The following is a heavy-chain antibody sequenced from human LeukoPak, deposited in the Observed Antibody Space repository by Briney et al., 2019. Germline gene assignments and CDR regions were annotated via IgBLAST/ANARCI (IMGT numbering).Heavy chain of an antibody. D-gene: IGHD2-21*02. Sequence: LPGGSLRLSCAASGFTFAMIWVRQAPGQGRGWCSGISVSVVKTYYAASLTGRFTISRDKSNNTLYLPISRLGALGTAGLCFAEDAATALTTGWNIDVWGGGTLLTASS. CDR1: GFTFA. V-gene: IGHV3-23*01. CDR3: AEDAATALTTGWNIDV. CDR2: ISVSVVKT. J-gene: IGHJ2*01.